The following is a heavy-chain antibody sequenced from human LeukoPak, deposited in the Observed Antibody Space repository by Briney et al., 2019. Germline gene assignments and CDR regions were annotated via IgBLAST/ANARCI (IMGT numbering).Heavy chain of an antibody. Sequence: PPGRSLRLSCAASGFTFSSYGMHWVRQAPGKGLEWVAVISYDGSNKYYADSVKGRFTISRDNSKNTLYLQMNSLRAEDTAVYYCARGPRPIIQALDYWGQGTLVTVSS. V-gene: IGHV3-30*03. D-gene: IGHD5-18*01. CDR3: ARGPRPIIQALDY. J-gene: IGHJ4*02. CDR2: ISYDGSNK. CDR1: GFTFSSYG.